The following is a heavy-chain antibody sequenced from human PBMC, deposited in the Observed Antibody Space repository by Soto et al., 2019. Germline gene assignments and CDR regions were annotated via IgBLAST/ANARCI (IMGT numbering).Heavy chain of an antibody. V-gene: IGHV4-31*03. D-gene: IGHD3-3*01. CDR3: ARAQRGLRFLEWLPLYGMDV. CDR1: GSSISSGAYY. J-gene: IGHJ6*02. CDR2: IYYGGNT. Sequence: SETLSLTCKVSGSSISSGAYYWSWIRQHPGKGLEWIGFIYYGGNTYYNPSLESRVNISVDTSRNQFSLKLSSVTAADTAVYYCARAQRGLRFLEWLPLYGMDVWGQGTTVT.